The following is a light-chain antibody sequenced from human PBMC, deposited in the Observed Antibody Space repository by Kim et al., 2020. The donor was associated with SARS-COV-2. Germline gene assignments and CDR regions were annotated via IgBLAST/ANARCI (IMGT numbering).Light chain of an antibody. Sequence: GQSSTISCTGTSSDVGAYNYVSWYQQHPGKAPKLMIFDVIDRPSGVSSRFSGSKSGNRASLTISGLQAEDEADYYCSSYSSTSHVLFGGGTQLTVL. CDR1: SSDVGAYNY. CDR3: SSYSSTSHVL. V-gene: IGLV2-14*03. J-gene: IGLJ2*01. CDR2: DVI.